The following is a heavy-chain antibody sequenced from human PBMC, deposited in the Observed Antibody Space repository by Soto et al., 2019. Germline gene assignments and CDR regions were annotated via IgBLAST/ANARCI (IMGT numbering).Heavy chain of an antibody. CDR1: GGTFSSYA. V-gene: IGHV1-69*06. D-gene: IGHD2-2*02. CDR2: IIPIFGTA. Sequence: VASVKVSCKASGGTFSSYAISWVRQAPGQGLEWMGGIIPIFGTANYAQKFQGRVTITADKSTSTAYMELSSLRSEDTAVYYCARAWGYCSSTSCYTGVVDYYYYGMDVWGQGTTVTVSS. CDR3: ARAWGYCSSTSCYTGVVDYYYYGMDV. J-gene: IGHJ6*02.